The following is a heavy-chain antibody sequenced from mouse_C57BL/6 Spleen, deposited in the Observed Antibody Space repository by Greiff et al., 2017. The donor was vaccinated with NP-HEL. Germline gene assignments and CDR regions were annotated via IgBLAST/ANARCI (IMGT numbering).Heavy chain of an antibody. CDR1: GYTFTDYY. CDR3: ARERVIYYYGSSRSFYAMDY. CDR2: IYPGSGNT. D-gene: IGHD1-1*01. Sequence: QVQLQQSGAELVRPGASVKLSCKASGYTFTDYYINWVKQRPGQGLEWIARIYPGSGNTYYNEKFKGKATLTAEKSSSTAYMQLSSLTSEDSAVYFCARERVIYYYGSSRSFYAMDYWGQGTSVTVSS. V-gene: IGHV1-76*01. J-gene: IGHJ4*01.